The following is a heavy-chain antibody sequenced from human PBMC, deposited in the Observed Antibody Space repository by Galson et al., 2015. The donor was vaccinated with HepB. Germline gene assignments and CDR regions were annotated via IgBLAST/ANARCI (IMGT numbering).Heavy chain of an antibody. CDR2: ISGSGAST. CDR1: GFTFSSYA. CDR3: AKQGGYGDY. J-gene: IGHJ4*02. Sequence: SLRLSCAASGFTFSSYAMNWVRQAPGKGLEWVSEISGSGASTYYADSVKGRFTISRDNSKNTLYLQMNSLRAEDTAVYYCAKQGGYGDYWGQGTLVTVSS. D-gene: IGHD5-12*01. V-gene: IGHV3-23*01.